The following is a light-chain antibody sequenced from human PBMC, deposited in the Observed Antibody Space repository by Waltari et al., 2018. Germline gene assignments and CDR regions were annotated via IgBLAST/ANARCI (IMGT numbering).Light chain of an antibody. V-gene: IGKV3-20*01. J-gene: IGKJ2*01. CDR3: QQYASSPFT. CDR1: QRVNSHY. CDR2: RST. Sequence: EIVLTQSPGTVSLSPVERATLSCRASQRVNSHYLAWYQQKPGQAPRLLIFRSTNRATGIPDRFRCSGSGTDFTLTISRLDPEDFAVYYCQQYASSPFTFGQGTKLEMK.